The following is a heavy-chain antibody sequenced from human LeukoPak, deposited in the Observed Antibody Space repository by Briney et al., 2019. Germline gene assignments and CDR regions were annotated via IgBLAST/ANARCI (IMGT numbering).Heavy chain of an antibody. J-gene: IGHJ4*02. V-gene: IGHV3-30*02. D-gene: IGHD3-10*01. Sequence: PGGSLRLSCAASGFTFYSYAMNWVRQTPGKGLEWVAFIRYDGSNKYSADSVKGRFTISRDNSRNTLYLQMNSLRAEDTAVYYCARDRGWSQTYGSGTYGLDYWGQGTLVTVSS. CDR1: GFTFYSYA. CDR3: ARDRGWSQTYGSGTYGLDY. CDR2: IRYDGSNK.